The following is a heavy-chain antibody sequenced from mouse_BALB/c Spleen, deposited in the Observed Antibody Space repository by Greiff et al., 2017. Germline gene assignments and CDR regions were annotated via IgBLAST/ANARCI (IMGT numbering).Heavy chain of an antibody. Sequence: VQLQQSGAELAKPGASVKMSCKASGYTFTSYWMHWVKQRPGQGLEWIGYINPSTGYTEYNQKFKDKATLTVDKSSSTAYMELSSLTSEDSAVYYCARQGYGSSYGYFDVWGAGTTVTVSS. V-gene: IGHV1-7*01. CDR3: ARQGYGSSYGYFDV. CDR1: GYTFTSYW. D-gene: IGHD1-1*01. CDR2: INPSTGYT. J-gene: IGHJ1*01.